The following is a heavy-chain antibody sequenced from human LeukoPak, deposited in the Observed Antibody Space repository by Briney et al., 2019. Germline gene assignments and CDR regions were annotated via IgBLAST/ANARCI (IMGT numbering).Heavy chain of an antibody. CDR1: GFTFSSNW. J-gene: IGHJ3*02. CDR2: IKQDGSEK. CDR3: AAPYGGAFDI. D-gene: IGHD3-16*01. Sequence: GGSLRLSCAASGFTFSSNWMSWVRQAPGKGLEWVANIKQDGSEKYYVDSVKGRFTISRDNAKNSLYLQMNSLRAEDTAVYYCAAPYGGAFDIWGQGTMVTVSS. V-gene: IGHV3-7*01.